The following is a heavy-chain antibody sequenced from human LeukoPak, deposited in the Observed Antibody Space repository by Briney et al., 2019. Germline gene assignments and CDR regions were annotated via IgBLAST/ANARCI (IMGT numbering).Heavy chain of an antibody. D-gene: IGHD4-17*01. CDR2: INPSGGST. J-gene: IGHJ5*02. CDR3: ARDYGDRIGFDP. Sequence: GASVKVFCKASGYTFTRHYMHWVRQAPGQGLEWMGIINPSGGSTGYAQKFQGRVTMTRDTSTSTVYMELSSLRSEDTAVYFCARDYGDRIGFDPWGQGTLVTVSS. V-gene: IGHV1-46*01. CDR1: GYTFTRHY.